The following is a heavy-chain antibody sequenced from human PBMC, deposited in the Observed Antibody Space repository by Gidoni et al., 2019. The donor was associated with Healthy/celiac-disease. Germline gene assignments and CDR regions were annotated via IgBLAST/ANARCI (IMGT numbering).Heavy chain of an antibody. CDR2: IYYSGST. J-gene: IGHJ6*02. V-gene: IGHV4-59*01. Sequence: QVQLQESGPGLVEPSETLSLTCTVHGGSISSYYWSWIRQPPGKGLEWIGYIYYSGSTNYNPSLKSRVTISVDTSNNQFSLKLSSVTAADTAVYYCAREGGYSGYDHRFGMDVWGQGTTVTVSS. CDR3: AREGGYSGYDHRFGMDV. CDR1: GGSISSYY. D-gene: IGHD5-12*01.